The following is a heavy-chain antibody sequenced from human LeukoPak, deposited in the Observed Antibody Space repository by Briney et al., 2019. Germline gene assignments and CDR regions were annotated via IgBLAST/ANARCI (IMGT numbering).Heavy chain of an antibody. CDR1: GGTFSSYA. V-gene: IGHV1-69*13. CDR3: ARVGVGATDAFDI. D-gene: IGHD1-26*01. J-gene: IGHJ3*02. Sequence: GASVKVSCKASGGTFSSYAISWVRQAPGQGLEWMGGIIPIFGTANYAQKFQGRVTITADESTSTAYMELSSLRSEDTAVYYCARVGVGATDAFDIWGQGTMVTVSS. CDR2: IIPIFGTA.